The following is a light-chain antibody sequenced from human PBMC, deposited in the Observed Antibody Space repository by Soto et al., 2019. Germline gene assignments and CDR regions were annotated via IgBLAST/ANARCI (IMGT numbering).Light chain of an antibody. J-gene: IGKJ4*01. Sequence: EIVMTQSPATLSVSPGERATLSCRASQSVRSNLAWYQQKPGQAPRLLIYGASTRATGVAARFSGSGSGTEFTLTISSLQSEDFAVYYCQHYYNRPLTFGGGTKVEIK. V-gene: IGKV3-15*01. CDR3: QHYYNRPLT. CDR1: QSVRSN. CDR2: GAS.